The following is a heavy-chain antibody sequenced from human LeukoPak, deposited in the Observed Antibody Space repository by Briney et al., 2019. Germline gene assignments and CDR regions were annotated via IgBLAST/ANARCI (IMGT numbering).Heavy chain of an antibody. CDR3: ARGYSGYDFVY. CDR2: ISSSSSYT. CDR1: GFTFSDYY. J-gene: IGHJ4*02. V-gene: IGHV3-11*03. Sequence: GGSLRLSCAASGFTFSDYYMSWIRQAPGKGLEWVSYISSSSSYTNYADSVKGRFTISRENAKNSLYLQMNSLRAEDTAVYYCARGYSGYDFVYWGQGTLVTVSS. D-gene: IGHD5-12*01.